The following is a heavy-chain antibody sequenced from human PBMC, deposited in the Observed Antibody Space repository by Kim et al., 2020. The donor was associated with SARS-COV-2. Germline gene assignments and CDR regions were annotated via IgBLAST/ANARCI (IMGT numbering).Heavy chain of an antibody. CDR1: GFTFNNAW. CDR2: IKSNTNGGTT. J-gene: IGHJ6*02. Sequence: GGSLRLSCAASGFTFNNAWMNWVRQAPGKGLEWVGRIKSNTNGGTTGYGAPGKGRFTIARDDSKNTLHLQMNSLKTEDTAVYYCTSDVGDYCGGDCYSRVWGHGTTGTVSS. V-gene: IGHV3-15*01. CDR3: TSDVGDYCGGDCYSRV. D-gene: IGHD2-21*02.